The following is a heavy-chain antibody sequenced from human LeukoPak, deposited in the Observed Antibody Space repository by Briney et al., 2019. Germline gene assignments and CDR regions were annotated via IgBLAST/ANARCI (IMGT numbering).Heavy chain of an antibody. CDR2: IRSKANSYAT. CDR1: GFTFSGSA. J-gene: IGHJ4*02. V-gene: IGHV3-73*01. D-gene: IGHD7-27*01. Sequence: GGSLRLSCAVSGFTFSGSAIHWVRQASGKGLEWVGRIRSKANSYATGYGAPVKGRFTISRDDSRNTAYLQMSSLKTEDTAIYFCTRSFNWGSDYWGQGTLVTVSS. CDR3: TRSFNWGSDY.